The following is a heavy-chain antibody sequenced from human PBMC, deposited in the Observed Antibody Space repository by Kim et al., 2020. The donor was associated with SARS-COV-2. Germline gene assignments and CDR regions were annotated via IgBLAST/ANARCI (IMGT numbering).Heavy chain of an antibody. CDR2: IDPDGNTA. J-gene: IGHJ4*02. D-gene: IGHD3-3*01. V-gene: IGHV3-74*01. CDR3: VRGSNAWRGVDY. Sequence: GGSLRLSWAASGFTFSTYWMHWVRQAPGKGLSCVSRIDPDGNTADCAASVKGRFTISRDNAKNTLYLQMNSLRAEDTAVYYCVRGSNAWRGVDYWGQGTLVTVSS. CDR1: GFTFSTYW.